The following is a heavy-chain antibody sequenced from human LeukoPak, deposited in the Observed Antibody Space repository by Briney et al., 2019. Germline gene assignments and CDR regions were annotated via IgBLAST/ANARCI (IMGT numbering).Heavy chain of an antibody. Sequence: GGSLRLSCAASGFTFSSYWMHWVRQAPGKGLVWVSRIKSDGSTTTYADSVKGRFTISRNNAKNTLYLQMNSLRAEDTAVYYCARVVDTHFDYWGQGTLVTVSS. CDR3: ARVVDTHFDY. V-gene: IGHV3-74*01. CDR1: GFTFSSYW. CDR2: IKSDGSTT. J-gene: IGHJ4*02. D-gene: IGHD5-18*01.